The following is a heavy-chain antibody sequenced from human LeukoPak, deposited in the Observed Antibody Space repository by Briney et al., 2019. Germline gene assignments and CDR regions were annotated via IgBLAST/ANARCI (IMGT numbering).Heavy chain of an antibody. V-gene: IGHV1-2*02. CDR3: VRGPLYCSDTSCYSNWFDP. Sequence: ASVKVSCKASGYTFTGYYIHWVRQAPGQGLEWMGWVHCTSGVTKYAEKFQGRVTMTRDTSISTAYMELTTLTSDDTAMYFCVRGPLYCSDTSCYSNWFDPWGQGTPVTVS. CDR1: GYTFTGYY. J-gene: IGHJ5*02. D-gene: IGHD2-2*01. CDR2: VHCTSGVT.